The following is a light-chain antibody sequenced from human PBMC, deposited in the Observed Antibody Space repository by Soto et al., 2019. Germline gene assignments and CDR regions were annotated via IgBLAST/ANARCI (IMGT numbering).Light chain of an antibody. CDR3: QQYDTSPPT. CDR2: RTF. Sequence: IVLTQSPGTMSLSPGERATLSCRASQPITSRYLAWYQHQPGQAPRLLIYRTFARAPGIPARFSGGGSGTDFTLTISRLEREHFAVYYCQQYDTSPPTFGQGTRLDIK. CDR1: QPITSRY. V-gene: IGKV3-20*01. J-gene: IGKJ5*01.